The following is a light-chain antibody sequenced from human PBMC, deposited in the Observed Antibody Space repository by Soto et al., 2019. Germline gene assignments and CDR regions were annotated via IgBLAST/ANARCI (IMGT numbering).Light chain of an antibody. CDR2: AVS. J-gene: IGKJ5*01. CDR1: QGISSW. CDR3: MQGTHWPPIT. Sequence: DIQMTQSPSSVSASVGDRVTITCRASQGISSWLAWYQQKPGKAPKLLIYAVSSLQSGVPDRFSGSGSGTDFTLKISRVEAEDVGVYYCMQGTHWPPITFGQGTRLEIK. V-gene: IGKV1D-12*01.